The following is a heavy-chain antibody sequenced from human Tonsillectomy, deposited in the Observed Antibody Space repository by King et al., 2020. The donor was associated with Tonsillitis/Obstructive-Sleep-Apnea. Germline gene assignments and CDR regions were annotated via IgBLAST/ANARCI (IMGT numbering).Heavy chain of an antibody. Sequence: VQLVESGGGLVKPGGSLRLSCAASGFTFSDYYMSWIRQAPGKGLEWVSYISTSSSYTNYADSVKGRFTISRDNAKNSLYLQMKSLRAEDTAVDYCARSTSDSGRDYYYYMDVWGKGTTVTVSS. CDR2: ISTSSSYT. J-gene: IGHJ6*03. CDR3: ARSTSDSGRDYYYYMDV. CDR1: GFTFSDYY. V-gene: IGHV3-11*05. D-gene: IGHD4-17*01.